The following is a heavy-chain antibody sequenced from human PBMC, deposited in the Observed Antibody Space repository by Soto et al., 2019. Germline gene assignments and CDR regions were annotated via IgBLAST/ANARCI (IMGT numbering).Heavy chain of an antibody. Sequence: SDTLSLTCTVSGGSISSGGYYWSWIRQHPGKGLEWIGYIYYSGSTYYNPSLKSRVTISVDTSKNQFSLRLSSVTAADTAVYYCARAGQAYDSSGYYLYYFDYWGQVTLVTVSS. CDR2: IYYSGST. J-gene: IGHJ4*02. CDR3: ARAGQAYDSSGYYLYYFDY. V-gene: IGHV4-31*03. CDR1: GGSISSGGYY. D-gene: IGHD3-22*01.